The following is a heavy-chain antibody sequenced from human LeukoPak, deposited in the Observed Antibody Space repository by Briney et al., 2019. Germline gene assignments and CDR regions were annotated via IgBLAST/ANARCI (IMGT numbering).Heavy chain of an antibody. Sequence: PGASLKISCKGSGYSFTSYWIGWVRQMPGKGLEWMGIIYPGDSDTRYSPSFQGQVTISADRSISTAYLQWSSLKASDTAIYYCARLYSSSGDSWGQGTLVTVSS. J-gene: IGHJ4*02. D-gene: IGHD6-6*01. CDR2: IYPGDSDT. V-gene: IGHV5-51*01. CDR1: GYSFTSYW. CDR3: ARLYSSSGDS.